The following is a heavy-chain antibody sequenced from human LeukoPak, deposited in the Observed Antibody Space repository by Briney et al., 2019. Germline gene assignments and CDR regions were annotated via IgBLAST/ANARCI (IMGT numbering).Heavy chain of an antibody. CDR3: VRVNIILTRPRLFEL. V-gene: IGHV3-48*02. CDR2: ITITSSGI. CDR1: GFTFSSYT. D-gene: IGHD3-10*02. J-gene: IGHJ1*01. Sequence: GGSLRLSCAASGFTFSSYTMTWVRQAPGRGLEWVSYITITSSGIYYADSVKGRFTISRDNAKNSLFQQMNILRDDDTAVYYCVRVNIILTRPRLFELWGEGPLVSVSS.